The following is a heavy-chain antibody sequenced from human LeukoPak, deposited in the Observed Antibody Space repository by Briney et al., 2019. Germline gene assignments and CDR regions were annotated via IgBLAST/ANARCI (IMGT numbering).Heavy chain of an antibody. V-gene: IGHV3-15*01. Sequence: GGSLRLSCAASGFTFSNAWMSWVRQAPGTGLEWVGRIKSKTAGGTTDYAAPVKGRFTISRDDSKNTLYLQMNSLKTEDTAVYYCTTVNPGETPYYFDYWGQGTLVTVSS. CDR1: GFTFSNAW. D-gene: IGHD4-17*01. CDR2: IKSKTAGGTT. J-gene: IGHJ4*02. CDR3: TTVNPGETPYYFDY.